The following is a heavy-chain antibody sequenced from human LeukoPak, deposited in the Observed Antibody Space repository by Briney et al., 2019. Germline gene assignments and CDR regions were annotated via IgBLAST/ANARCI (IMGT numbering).Heavy chain of an antibody. CDR3: ARDVLAAGATGTFDI. V-gene: IGHV3-7*03. J-gene: IGHJ3*02. D-gene: IGHD1-14*01. CDR1: TFTFSKDW. CDR2: IKQDGSEK. Sequence: GGSLRLSCAASTFTFSKDWMRWVRQAAGGGREWVAKIKQDGSEKYYVDSVKGRFTISRDNAKTSLYLQMNSLRAEDTAVYYCARDVLAAGATGTFDIWGQGTMVTVSS.